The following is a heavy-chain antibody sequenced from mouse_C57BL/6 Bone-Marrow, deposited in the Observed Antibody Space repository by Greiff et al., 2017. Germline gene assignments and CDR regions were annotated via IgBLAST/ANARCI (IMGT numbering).Heavy chain of an antibody. J-gene: IGHJ2*01. CDR3: ARGWLRDY. D-gene: IGHD2-2*01. CDR2: IDPSDSYT. V-gene: IGHV1-59*01. CDR1: GYTFTSYW. Sequence: QVQLQQSGAELVRPGTSVKLSCKASGYTFTSYWMHWVKQRPGQGLEWIGVIDPSDSYTNYNQKFKGKATLTVDTSSSTAYMQLSSLTSEDSAVYYCARGWLRDYWGQGTTLTASS.